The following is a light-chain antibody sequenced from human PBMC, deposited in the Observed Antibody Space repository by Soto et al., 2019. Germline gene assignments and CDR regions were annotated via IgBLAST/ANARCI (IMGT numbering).Light chain of an antibody. CDR3: QHYHNWSIS. CDR1: QSVTSN. Sequence: EIVMTQSPATLSVSPGGGATLSCGASQSVTSNLAWYQQKPGKAPRLVMYGVVTWAPGIPARFSGSGSGTELTLTISSLQSEDFAVYYCQHYHNWSISFGQGTRLEIK. CDR2: GVV. J-gene: IGKJ5*01. V-gene: IGKV3-15*01.